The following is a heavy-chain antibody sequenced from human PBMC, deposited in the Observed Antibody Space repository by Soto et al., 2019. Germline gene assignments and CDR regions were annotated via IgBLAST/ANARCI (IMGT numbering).Heavy chain of an antibody. J-gene: IGHJ4*02. CDR1: GFTFGSYA. CDR3: AKTRYFGSSGRYFDY. CDR2: ITNSGDDT. V-gene: IGHV3-23*01. Sequence: GESLKISCAASGFTFGSYAMSWVRQAPGKGLEWVSGITNSGDDTYYADSVKGRFTVSRDNSKNTLYLQVNSLRAEDTAVYYCAKTRYFGSSGRYFDYWGQGTLVTVSS. D-gene: IGHD3-22*01.